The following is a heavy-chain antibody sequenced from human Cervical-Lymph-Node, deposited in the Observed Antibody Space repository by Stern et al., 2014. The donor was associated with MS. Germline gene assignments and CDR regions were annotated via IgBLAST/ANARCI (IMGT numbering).Heavy chain of an antibody. D-gene: IGHD3-10*01. V-gene: IGHV2-5*02. CDR1: GFSLSSTDVG. J-gene: IGHJ4*02. CDR3: AHRVPAMVRGVTIFDY. Sequence: QVTLKESGPTLVKPTQTLTLTCTFSGFSLSSTDVGVGWIRQPPGKAQEWLALIYGDDDKRYSPSLKSRLTITKDTSKNQVVLTMTNMDPVDTATYYCAHRVPAMVRGVTIFDYWGQGTLVTVSS. CDR2: IYGDDDK.